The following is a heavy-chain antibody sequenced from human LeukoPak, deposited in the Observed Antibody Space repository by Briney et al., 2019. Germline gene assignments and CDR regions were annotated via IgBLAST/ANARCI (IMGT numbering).Heavy chain of an antibody. CDR2: IKNNGGN. V-gene: IGHV4-59*01. J-gene: IGHJ5*02. CDR1: GGSISTYS. Sequence: SETLSLTCTVSGGSISTYSWNWIRQSPGQGLQWIGYIKNNGGNYNNPSPKSRVTISLDTSKNQFSLKLTSVTAADTAVYYCARDAGGTWFDPWGQGILVTVSS. CDR3: ARDAGGTWFDP.